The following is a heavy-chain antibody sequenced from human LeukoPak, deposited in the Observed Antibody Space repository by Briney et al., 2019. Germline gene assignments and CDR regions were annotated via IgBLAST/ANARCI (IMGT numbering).Heavy chain of an antibody. CDR3: AKAPYDSSGYMGD. CDR2: INHNGNVN. V-gene: IGHV3-7*03. D-gene: IGHD3-22*01. Sequence: PGGSLRLSCAASGFTFSSYWMNWARQAPGKGLEWVASINHNGNVNYYVDSVKGRFTISRDNAKNSLYLQMNSLRAEDTALYYCAKAPYDSSGYMGDWGQGTLVTVSS. J-gene: IGHJ4*02. CDR1: GFTFSSYW.